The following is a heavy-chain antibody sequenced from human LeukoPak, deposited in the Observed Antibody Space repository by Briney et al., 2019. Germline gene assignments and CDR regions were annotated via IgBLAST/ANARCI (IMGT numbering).Heavy chain of an antibody. Sequence: SETLSLTCTVSGGSISSYYWSWIRQPPGKGLEWIGYIYYSGRTNYNPSLKSRVTISVDTSKNQFSLKLSSVTAADTAVYYCARDDPGYSSSWYLRGGAFDVWGQGTMVTVSS. J-gene: IGHJ3*01. CDR1: GGSISSYY. D-gene: IGHD6-13*01. V-gene: IGHV4-59*01. CDR3: ARDDPGYSSSWYLRGGAFDV. CDR2: IYYSGRT.